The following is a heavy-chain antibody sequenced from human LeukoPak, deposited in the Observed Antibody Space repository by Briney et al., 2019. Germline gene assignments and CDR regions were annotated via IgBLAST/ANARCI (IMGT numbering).Heavy chain of an antibody. CDR2: VYHTGTS. D-gene: IGHD2-8*01. CDR1: GASINDYY. Sequence: SETLSLTCSVSGASINDYYWTWIRQPPGKGLEWIGYVYHTGTSGYHPSLKSRVAMSLDTSRNQVSLKLRSVTAADTAVYFCTRVVNGGHFDYWGQGTLVTVSS. V-gene: IGHV4-59*01. J-gene: IGHJ4*02. CDR3: TRVVNGGHFDY.